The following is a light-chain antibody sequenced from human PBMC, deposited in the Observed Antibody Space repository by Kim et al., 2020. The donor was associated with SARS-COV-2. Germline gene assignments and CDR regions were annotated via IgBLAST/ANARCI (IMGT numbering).Light chain of an antibody. CDR3: QQYNNYWT. Sequence: SASIGDRDTIPCRASQSINRWLAWYQRKPGKAPKLLIYDASSLESGVPSRFSGSGSGTEFTLPISSLQPDDFAIYDCQQYNNYWTFGQGTKVDIK. J-gene: IGKJ1*01. CDR1: QSINRW. CDR2: DAS. V-gene: IGKV1-5*01.